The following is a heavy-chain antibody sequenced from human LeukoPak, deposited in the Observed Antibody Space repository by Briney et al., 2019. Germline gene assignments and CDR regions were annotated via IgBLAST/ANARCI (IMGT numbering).Heavy chain of an antibody. CDR1: GFMFRDYW. CDR3: ARDTKRYYYMDV. D-gene: IGHD2-8*01. J-gene: IGHJ6*03. Sequence: AGGSLRLSCVASGFMFRDYWMSWVRQAPGKGLEWVANIKHDGTGKNYVDSVRGRFTISRDNAKNSLYLQLNSLRAEDTAVYYCARDTKRYYYMDVWGKGTTVTVSS. V-gene: IGHV3-7*01. CDR2: IKHDGTGK.